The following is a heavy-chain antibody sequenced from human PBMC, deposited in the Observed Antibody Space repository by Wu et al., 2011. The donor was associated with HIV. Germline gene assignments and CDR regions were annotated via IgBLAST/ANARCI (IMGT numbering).Heavy chain of an antibody. J-gene: IGHJ5*02. D-gene: IGHD3-22*01. CDR3: ARRYYDSSGYSS. CDR2: MNPNSGNT. CDR1: GYTFTGYY. Sequence: QVQLVQSGAEVKKPGASVKVSCKASGYTFTGYYMHWVRQAPGQGLEWMGWMNPNSGNTGYAQKFQDRVTMTRNTSISTAYMELSSLRSEDTAVYYCARRYYDSSGYSSWGQGTLVTVSS. V-gene: IGHV1-8*02.